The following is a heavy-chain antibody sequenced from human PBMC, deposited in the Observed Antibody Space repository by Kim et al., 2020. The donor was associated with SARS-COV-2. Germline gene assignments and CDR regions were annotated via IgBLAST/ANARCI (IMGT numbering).Heavy chain of an antibody. D-gene: IGHD3-10*01. J-gene: IGHJ3*02. Sequence: RFTISRDNAKNSLYLQMNSLRAEDTAVYYCARVILFGYYYGSGSYYAFDIWGQGTMVTVSS. CDR3: ARVILFGYYYGSGSYYAFDI. V-gene: IGHV3-11*06.